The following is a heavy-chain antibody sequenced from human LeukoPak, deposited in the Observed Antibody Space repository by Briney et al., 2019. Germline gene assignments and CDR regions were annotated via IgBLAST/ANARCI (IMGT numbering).Heavy chain of an antibody. CDR1: GFTFSRYW. Sequence: GGSLRLSCVASGFTFSRYWMHWVRQAPGKGLVWVSRINSDGSTTIYADSVKGRFTISRDNSKNTLYLQMNSLRAEDTAVYYCANLPRWYSSSWPQYYYYYYGMDVWGQGTTVTVSS. CDR3: ANLPRWYSSSWPQYYYYYYGMDV. J-gene: IGHJ6*02. V-gene: IGHV3-74*01. CDR2: INSDGSTT. D-gene: IGHD6-13*01.